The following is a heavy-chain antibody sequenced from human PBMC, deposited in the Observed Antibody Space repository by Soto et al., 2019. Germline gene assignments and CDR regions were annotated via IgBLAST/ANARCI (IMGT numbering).Heavy chain of an antibody. CDR3: ARVFCRGDCYSPLDY. D-gene: IGHD2-21*02. J-gene: IGHJ4*02. CDR1: GGSISSSSYY. CDR2: IYYSGST. V-gene: IGHV4-39*01. Sequence: LSLTCTVSGGSISSSSYYWGWIRQPPGKGLEWIGSIYYSGSTYYNPSLKSRVTISVDTSKNQFSLKLSSVTAADTAVYYCARVFCRGDCYSPLDYWGQGTLVTVSS.